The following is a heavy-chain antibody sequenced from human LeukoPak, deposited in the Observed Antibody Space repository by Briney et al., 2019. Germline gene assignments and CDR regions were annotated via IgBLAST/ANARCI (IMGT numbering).Heavy chain of an antibody. CDR1: GYTFTGYY. Sequence: AASVKVSCKVSGYTFTGYYMHWVRQAPGQGLEWMGWINPNSGGTNYAQKFQGRVTMTRDTSISTAYMELSRLRSDDTAVYYCARPGSGSTLDFDYWGQGTLVTVSS. D-gene: IGHD1-26*01. CDR2: INPNSGGT. J-gene: IGHJ4*02. CDR3: ARPGSGSTLDFDY. V-gene: IGHV1-2*02.